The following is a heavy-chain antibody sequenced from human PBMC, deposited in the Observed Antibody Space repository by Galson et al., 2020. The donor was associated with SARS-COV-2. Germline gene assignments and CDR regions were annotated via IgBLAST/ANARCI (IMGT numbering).Heavy chain of an antibody. CDR3: GGDRAWAVDY. J-gene: IGHJ4*02. Sequence: GGSLRLSCAASGFTFSKHGIYWVRQPPGKEMEWVAYISHDGRKKYFADPVKGRFTISRDNSKNTLYLQMNSLRAEGAAVYFWGGDRAWAVDYWGQGTLVSVSS. CDR2: ISHDGRKK. CDR1: GFTFSKHG. D-gene: IGHD3-10*01. V-gene: IGHV3-30*03.